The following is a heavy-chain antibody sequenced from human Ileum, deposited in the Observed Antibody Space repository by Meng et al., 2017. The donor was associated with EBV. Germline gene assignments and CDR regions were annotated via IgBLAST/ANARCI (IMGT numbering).Heavy chain of an antibody. CDR1: GGSVSSTSW. D-gene: IGHD3-9*01. CDR3: AKVSLTGTFYYH. CDR2: LFHSGTT. V-gene: IGHV4-4*02. Sequence: VHLQKPGPPRVKPSGTLSTTCAGSGGSVSSTSWCGLVRQPPSKVLECIGALFHSGTTNNSSSLNSRITISVDTSNNQYSLSLTSVTAADTAIYYCAKVSLTGTFYYHWGQGILVTVSS. J-gene: IGHJ5*02.